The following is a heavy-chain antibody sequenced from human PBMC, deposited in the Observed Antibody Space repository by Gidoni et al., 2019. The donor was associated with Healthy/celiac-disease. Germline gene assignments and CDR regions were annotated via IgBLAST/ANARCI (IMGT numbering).Heavy chain of an antibody. V-gene: IGHV4-61*02. CDR1: GGSISSGSYY. CDR3: AREDYYGSKDDY. CDR2: IYTSGST. J-gene: IGHJ4*02. D-gene: IGHD3-10*01. Sequence: QVQLQESGPGLVKPSQTLSLTCTVSGGSISSGSYYWSWIRQPAGKGLEWIGRIYTSGSTNYNPSLKSRVTISVDTSKNQFSLKLSSVTAADTAVYYCAREDYYGSKDDYWGQGTLVTVSS.